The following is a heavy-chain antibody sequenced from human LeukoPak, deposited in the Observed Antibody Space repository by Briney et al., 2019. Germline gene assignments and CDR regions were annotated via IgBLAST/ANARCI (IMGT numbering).Heavy chain of an antibody. CDR2: IYPRDGST. D-gene: IGHD6-19*01. CDR1: GYTFTSNY. J-gene: IGHJ4*02. CDR3: ARALRIAVAGSLPLGY. V-gene: IGHV1-46*01. Sequence: GASVKVSCKASGYTFTSNYIHWVRQAPGQGLEWMGMIYPRDGSTSYAQKFQGRVTMTRNTSISTAYMELSSLRSEDTAVYYCARALRIAVAGSLPLGYWGQGTLVTVSS.